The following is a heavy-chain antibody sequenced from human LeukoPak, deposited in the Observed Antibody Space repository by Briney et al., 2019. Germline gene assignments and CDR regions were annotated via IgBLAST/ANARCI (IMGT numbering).Heavy chain of an antibody. D-gene: IGHD6-19*01. V-gene: IGHV1-18*01. CDR2: ISGYSGKT. Sequence: ASVKVSCKTSGYTFASYGVSWVRQAPGQGLEWMGGISGYSGKTHFAQKFQDRLTMTTDTSTSTVYMDLRSLRSDDTAVYFCARDMRGDSGFAGLYLEHWGQGTLATVSS. CDR1: GYTFASYG. J-gene: IGHJ1*01. CDR3: ARDMRGDSGFAGLYLEH.